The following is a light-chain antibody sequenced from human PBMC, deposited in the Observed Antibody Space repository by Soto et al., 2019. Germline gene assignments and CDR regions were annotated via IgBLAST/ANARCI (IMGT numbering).Light chain of an antibody. J-gene: IGLJ1*01. CDR1: STNIGGNS. V-gene: IGLV1-51*01. CDR2: DDD. CDR3: GSWDSSLSAYV. Sequence: QSVMTQPPSVSAAPGQRVTISCSGSSTNIGGNSVSWYQQLPGTAPKLLIYDDDKRPSGIPDRFSGSMSVTSATLGITGFQTGDEADYYCGSWDSSLSAYVFGTGTKVTVL.